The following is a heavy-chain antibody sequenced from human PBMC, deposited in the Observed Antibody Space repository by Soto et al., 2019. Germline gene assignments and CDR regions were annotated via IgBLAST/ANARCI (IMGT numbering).Heavy chain of an antibody. J-gene: IGHJ5*02. D-gene: IGHD2-15*01. V-gene: IGHV1-2*04. CDR1: GYTFTGYY. Sequence: QVQLGQSGAEVKKPGASVKVSCKASGYTFTGYYIHWVRQAPGQGLERMGGINPNSGATNYAQKFQGWVTMTRDTSISTGYMEVGRLRFGEKAVDYCARGGMEVLGSLEYKWFDLWGQGTLVPVSS. CDR2: INPNSGAT. CDR3: ARGGMEVLGSLEYKWFDL.